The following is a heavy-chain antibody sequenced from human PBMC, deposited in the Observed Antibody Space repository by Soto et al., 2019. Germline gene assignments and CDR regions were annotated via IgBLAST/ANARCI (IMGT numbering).Heavy chain of an antibody. Sequence: ASVKVSCKASGGTFSSYAISWVRQAPGQGLEWMGGIIPILGTANYAQKFQGRVTITADESTSTAYMELSSLRSEDTAVYYCATYDSSGYLNYWGQGTLVTVSS. V-gene: IGHV1-69*13. CDR2: IIPILGTA. CDR1: GGTFSSYA. D-gene: IGHD3-22*01. CDR3: ATYDSSGYLNY. J-gene: IGHJ4*02.